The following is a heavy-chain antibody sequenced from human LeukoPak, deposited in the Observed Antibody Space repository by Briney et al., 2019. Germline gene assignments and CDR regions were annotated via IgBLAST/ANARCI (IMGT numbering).Heavy chain of an antibody. CDR2: INHSGST. V-gene: IGHV4-34*01. J-gene: IGHJ4*02. CDR1: GGSFSGYY. D-gene: IGHD3-16*01. CDR3: ARAPETYYLDY. Sequence: SETLSLTCTVYGGSFSGYYWSWIRQPPGKGLEWIGEINHSGSTNYNPSLKSRVTISVDTSKNQFSLKLSSVTAADTAVYYCARAPETYYLDYWGQGTLVTVSS.